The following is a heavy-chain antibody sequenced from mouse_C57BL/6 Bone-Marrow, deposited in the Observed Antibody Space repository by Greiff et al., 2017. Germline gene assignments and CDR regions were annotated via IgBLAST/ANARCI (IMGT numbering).Heavy chain of an antibody. Sequence: QVQLQQPGAELVKPGASVKLSCKASGYTFTSYWMHWVKQRPGQGLEWIGMIHPNSGSTNYNEKFKSKATLTADKSSSTAYMQLSSLTYEDSAVYYCARKGDYGSSYAYAMDYWGQGTSVTVSS. D-gene: IGHD1-1*01. J-gene: IGHJ4*01. CDR2: IHPNSGST. CDR3: ARKGDYGSSYAYAMDY. CDR1: GYTFTSYW. V-gene: IGHV1-64*01.